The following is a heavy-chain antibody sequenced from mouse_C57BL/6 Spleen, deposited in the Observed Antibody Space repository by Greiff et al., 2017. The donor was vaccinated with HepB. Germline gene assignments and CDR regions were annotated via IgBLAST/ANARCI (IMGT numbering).Heavy chain of an antibody. Sequence: QVQLKQPGAELVKPGASVKMSCKASGYTFTSYWITWVKQRPGQGLEWIGDIYPGSGSTNYNEKFKSKATLTVDTSSSTAYMQLSSLTSEDSAVYYCARCQANWDDAMDYWGQGTSVTVSS. D-gene: IGHD4-1*01. CDR2: IYPGSGST. V-gene: IGHV1-55*01. CDR3: ARCQANWDDAMDY. J-gene: IGHJ4*01. CDR1: GYTFTSYW.